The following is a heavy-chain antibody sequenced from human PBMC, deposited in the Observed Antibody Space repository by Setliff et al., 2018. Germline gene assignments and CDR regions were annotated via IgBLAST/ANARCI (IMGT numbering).Heavy chain of an antibody. CDR2: INHSGST. J-gene: IGHJ6*03. V-gene: IGHV4-34*01. D-gene: IGHD1-26*01. CDR1: GGSISNSGYY. Sequence: PSETLSLTCSVSGGSISNSGYYWSWIRQPPGKGLEWIGEINHSGSTNYNPSLKSRVTISVDTSKNQFSLKLSSVTAADTAVYYCARCGGYSGSYYYYYCMDVWGKGTTVTVSS. CDR3: ARCGGYSGSYYYYYCMDV.